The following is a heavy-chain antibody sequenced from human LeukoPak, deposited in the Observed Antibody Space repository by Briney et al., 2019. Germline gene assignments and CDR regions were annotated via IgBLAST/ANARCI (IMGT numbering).Heavy chain of an antibody. CDR1: GLTFSSYG. V-gene: IGHV3-48*01. J-gene: IGHJ5*02. CDR3: ARGMGSSSWYFRFDP. CDR2: ISSSDNTI. Sequence: GGSLRLSCAASGLTFSSYGINWVRQAPGKGLEWISYISSSDNTIFYADSVKGRFTISRDNSKNTLFLQMNSLRAEDTAVYYCARGMGSSSWYFRFDPWGQGTLVTVSS. D-gene: IGHD6-13*01.